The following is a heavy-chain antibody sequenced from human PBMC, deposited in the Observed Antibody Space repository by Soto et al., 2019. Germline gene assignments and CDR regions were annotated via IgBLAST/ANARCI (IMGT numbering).Heavy chain of an antibody. CDR2: ISYDGSNK. J-gene: IGHJ6*02. CDR3: ARDLVVYDFLEWSHYYYYGMDV. Sequence: LRLSCAASGFTFSSYAMHWVRQAPGKGLEWVAVISYDGSNKYYADSVKGRFTISRDNSKNTLYLQMNSLRAEDTAVYYCARDLVVYDFLEWSHYYYYGMDVWGQGTQVTVSS. V-gene: IGHV3-30-3*01. D-gene: IGHD3-3*01. CDR1: GFTFSSYA.